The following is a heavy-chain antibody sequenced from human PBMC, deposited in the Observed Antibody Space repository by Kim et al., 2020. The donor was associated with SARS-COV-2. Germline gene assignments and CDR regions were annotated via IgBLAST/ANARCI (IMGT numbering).Heavy chain of an antibody. V-gene: IGHV7-4-1*02. CDR2: IRTTTGKP. D-gene: IGHD2-21*02. Sequence: GGIRTTTGKPTYAKGFTGRFVFSLDTPVATAYLQISGLKAEDTAVYYCSRDNGGDFDFDFWGQGTLVTVSS. J-gene: IGHJ4*02. CDR3: SRDNGGDFDFDF.